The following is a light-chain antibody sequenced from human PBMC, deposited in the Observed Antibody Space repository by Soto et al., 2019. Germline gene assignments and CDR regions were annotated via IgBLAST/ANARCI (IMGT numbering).Light chain of an antibody. Sequence: EIVMTQSPATLFVSPGERATLSRRAGQNIHTNLAWYQQKPGQAPRLLFYGASTGATGLPARFSGSGSGTEFTLTINSLQAEDCAVYYCQQYNNWPPITFGQGTRLEIK. CDR2: GAS. CDR3: QQYNNWPPIT. V-gene: IGKV3-15*01. J-gene: IGKJ5*01. CDR1: QNIHTN.